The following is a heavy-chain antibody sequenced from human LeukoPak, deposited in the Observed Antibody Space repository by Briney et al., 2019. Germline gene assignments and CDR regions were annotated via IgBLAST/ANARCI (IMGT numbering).Heavy chain of an antibody. CDR1: GGSISSGDYY. D-gene: IGHD2-2*01. CDR3: ARDPIGVVVPAATPGFYDY. CDR2: IYYSGST. J-gene: IGHJ4*02. Sequence: KTSETLSLTCTVSGGSISSGDYYWSWIRQPPGKGLEWIGYIYYSGSTYYNPSLKSRITISVDTSKNQSSLKLSSVTAADTAVYYCARDPIGVVVPAATPGFYDYWGQGTLVTVSS. V-gene: IGHV4-30-4*08.